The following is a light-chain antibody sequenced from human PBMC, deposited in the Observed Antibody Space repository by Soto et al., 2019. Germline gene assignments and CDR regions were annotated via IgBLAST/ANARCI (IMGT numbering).Light chain of an antibody. J-gene: IGKJ4*01. CDR1: QSISSN. CDR3: QQYHHWPVT. Sequence: EIVMTQSPATLSVSPGERATLSCRASQSISSNLAWYQQKPGQAPRLLIYGASTRATGIPARFSGSGSGTEFTLTIDSLQSEDVAVYYCQQYHHWPVTFGGGTKVDIK. V-gene: IGKV3-15*01. CDR2: GAS.